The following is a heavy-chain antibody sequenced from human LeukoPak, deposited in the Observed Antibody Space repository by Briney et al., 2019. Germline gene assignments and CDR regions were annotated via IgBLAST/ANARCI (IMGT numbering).Heavy chain of an antibody. CDR2: TSGSGGST. D-gene: IGHD2-15*01. V-gene: IGHV3-23*01. CDR3: AKNGGSQCYSHLDS. CDR1: GFTFSSYA. J-gene: IGHJ4*02. Sequence: GGSLRLSCAASGFTFSSYAMGWVRQAPGKGLEWVSGTSGSGGSTYYAGSVKGRFTISRDNSKNTLYLQMNSLRVEDTAVYYCAKNGGSQCYSHLDSWGQGTLVTVSS.